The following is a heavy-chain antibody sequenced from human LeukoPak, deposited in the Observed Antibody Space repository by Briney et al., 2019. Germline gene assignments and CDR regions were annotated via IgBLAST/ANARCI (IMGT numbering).Heavy chain of an antibody. CDR3: ARLTGTLDY. CDR2: IYYSGST. J-gene: IGHJ4*02. CDR1: GGSISSSTYY. Sequence: SETLSLTCTVSGGSISSSTYYWGWIHQPPGKGLEWIGSIYYSGSTFYNPSLKSRVTISVDTSKNQFSLKLSSVTAADTAVYYCARLTGTLDYWGQGTLVTVSS. D-gene: IGHD1-1*01. V-gene: IGHV4-39*01.